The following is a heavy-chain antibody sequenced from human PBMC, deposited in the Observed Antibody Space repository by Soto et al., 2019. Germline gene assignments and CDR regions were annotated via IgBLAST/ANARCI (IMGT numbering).Heavy chain of an antibody. CDR3: AKGSDWLVTWDIDY. V-gene: IGHV3-30*18. J-gene: IGHJ4*02. CDR1: GFAFSDYG. Sequence: QVQLVESGGGVVQPGTSLRLSCSASGFAFSDYGVHWVRQAPGKGLEWVASISYDETATYYSDSVKGRFTISRDNAKNTLFLHMNSLRTEDTAMYYCAKGSDWLVTWDIDYWGQGTLVTVSS. CDR2: ISYDETAT. D-gene: IGHD6-19*01.